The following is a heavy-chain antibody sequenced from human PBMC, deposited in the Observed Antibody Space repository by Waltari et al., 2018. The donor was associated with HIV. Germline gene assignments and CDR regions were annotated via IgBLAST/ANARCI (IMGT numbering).Heavy chain of an antibody. CDR3: TRDKQTTGATLDY. J-gene: IGHJ4*02. CDR1: GFTFSNDG. CDR2: IWDDGSNK. Sequence: QVQLVESGGGVVQPGRSLRLSCAASGFTFSNDGMHWVRQSPGEGLEWVALIWDDGSNKFYADSVKGRFIISRDNSKNTLYLQINSLRADDTAVYYCTRDKQTTGATLDYWGQGTLVTVSS. V-gene: IGHV3-33*01. D-gene: IGHD2-15*01.